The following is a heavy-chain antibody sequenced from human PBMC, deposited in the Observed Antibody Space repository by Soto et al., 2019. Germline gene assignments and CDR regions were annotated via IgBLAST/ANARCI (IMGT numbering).Heavy chain of an antibody. CDR2: IYYSGST. Sequence: SETLSLTCTVSGGSISSYYWSWIRQPPGKGLEWIGYIYYSGSTNYNPSLKSRVTISVDTSKNQFSLKLSSVTAADTAVYYCARGIDFWGQGTLVTVSS. CDR1: GGSISSYY. J-gene: IGHJ4*02. D-gene: IGHD3-3*01. V-gene: IGHV4-59*01. CDR3: ARGIDF.